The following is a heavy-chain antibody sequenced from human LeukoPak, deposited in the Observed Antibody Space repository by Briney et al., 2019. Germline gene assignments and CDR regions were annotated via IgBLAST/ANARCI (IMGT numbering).Heavy chain of an antibody. CDR3: AKGVRSGTYYNCFDP. J-gene: IGHJ5*02. V-gene: IGHV3-43*02. CDR2: ISGDGDNS. CDR1: GFTLDDYA. Sequence: GGSLRLSCVASGFTLDDYALHWVRQGPGKGLEWISLISGDGDNSYYADSVKGRFTIPRDNSKNSLYLQMSSLRAEDTALYYCAKGVRSGTYYNCFDPWGQGTLVTVSS. D-gene: IGHD1-26*01.